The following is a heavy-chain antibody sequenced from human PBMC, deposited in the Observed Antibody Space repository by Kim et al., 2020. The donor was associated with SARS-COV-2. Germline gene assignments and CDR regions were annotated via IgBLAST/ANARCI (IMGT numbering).Heavy chain of an antibody. V-gene: IGHV3-23*01. CDR2: ISGSGGST. CDR3: AKSDTAMASAPIVFDY. CDR1: GFTFSSYA. J-gene: IGHJ4*02. D-gene: IGHD5-18*01. Sequence: GGSLRLSCAASGFTFSSYAMSWVRQAPGKGLEWVSAISGSGGSTYYADSVKGRFTISRDNSKNTLYLQMNSLRAEDTAVYYCAKSDTAMASAPIVFDYWGQGTLVTVSS.